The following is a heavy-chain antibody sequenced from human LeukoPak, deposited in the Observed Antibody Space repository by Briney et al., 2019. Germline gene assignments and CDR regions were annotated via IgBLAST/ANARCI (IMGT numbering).Heavy chain of an antibody. CDR2: IRSKAYGGTT. CDR3: TRNKAGWFDP. J-gene: IGHJ5*02. V-gene: IGHV3-49*04. Sequence: GGSLRPSCTASGFTFGDYAMSWVRQAPGKGLEWVGFIRSKAYGGTTEYAASVKGRFTISRDDSKSIAYLQMNSLKTEDTAVYYCTRNKAGWFDPWGQGTLVTVSS. D-gene: IGHD6-19*01. CDR1: GFTFGDYA.